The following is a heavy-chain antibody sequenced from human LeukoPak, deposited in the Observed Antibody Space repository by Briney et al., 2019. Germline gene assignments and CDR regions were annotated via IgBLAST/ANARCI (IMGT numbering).Heavy chain of an antibody. D-gene: IGHD3-22*01. Sequence: GGSLRLSCAASGFTFSSYGMSWVRQAPGKGLEWVSVISGSGGSTYYADSVKGRFTISRDNAKNSLYLQMNSLRAEDTAVYYCALHYYDSSGYTPYYFDYWGQGTLVTVSS. J-gene: IGHJ4*02. CDR2: ISGSGGST. V-gene: IGHV3-23*01. CDR1: GFTFSSYG. CDR3: ALHYYDSSGYTPYYFDY.